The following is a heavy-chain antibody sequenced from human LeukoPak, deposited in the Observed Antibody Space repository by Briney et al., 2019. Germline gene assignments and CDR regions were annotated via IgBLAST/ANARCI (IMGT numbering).Heavy chain of an antibody. J-gene: IGHJ4*02. CDR2: ISSSSSYI. CDR1: GFTFSNYN. CDR3: ARGARAAAGTGDY. Sequence: GGSLRLSCAASGFTFSNYNMNWVRQAPGKGLEWVSSISSSSSYIYYADSVKGRFTISRDNAKNSLYLQMNSLRAEDTAVYYCARGARAAAGTGDYWGQGTLVTVSS. V-gene: IGHV3-21*01. D-gene: IGHD6-13*01.